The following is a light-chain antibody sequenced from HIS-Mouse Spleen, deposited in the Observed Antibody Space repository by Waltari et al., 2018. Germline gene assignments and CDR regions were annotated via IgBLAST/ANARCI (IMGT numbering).Light chain of an antibody. CDR2: DAS. CDR1: QSVSSY. CDR3: QQRSNWPMYT. J-gene: IGKJ2*01. Sequence: EIVLTQSPATLSLSPGERATLSCRASQSVSSYLAWYQQKPGQASRLLIYDASNRATSIPARFSGSGSGTDFTLTISSLEPEDFAVYYCQQRSNWPMYTFGQGTKLEIK. V-gene: IGKV3-11*01.